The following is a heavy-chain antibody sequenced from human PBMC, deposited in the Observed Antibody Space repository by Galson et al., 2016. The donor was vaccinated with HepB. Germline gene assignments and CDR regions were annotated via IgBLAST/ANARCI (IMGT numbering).Heavy chain of an antibody. CDR3: AKGFGATYYDILTGNDG. J-gene: IGHJ4*02. CDR1: GFALGGYA. CDR2: ISGSGGST. D-gene: IGHD3-9*01. V-gene: IGHV3-23*01. Sequence: SLRLSCEASGFALGGYAMSWVRQAPGKGLEWVSGISGSGGSTYYADSVKGRFSISRDNLKNTVDLQMNSLRAEDTAVYYCAKGFGATYYDILTGNDGWGQRTLVTVSS.